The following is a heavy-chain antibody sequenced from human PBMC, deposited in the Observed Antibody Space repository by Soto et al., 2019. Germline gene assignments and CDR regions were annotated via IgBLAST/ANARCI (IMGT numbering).Heavy chain of an antibody. Sequence: QEHLVESGGGVVQPGGSLTLSCTASGFPFSSYTMHWLRRAPGKGLEWGGIMSFDGSSKYYADWLQGRIVISRDNSKDSLYLQMDTLRPDDTAIYYCARDTVTSLTPYQGFYYYGMDVWGQGTTVTVSS. D-gene: IGHD2-2*01. CDR1: GFPFSSYT. CDR2: MSFDGSSK. CDR3: ARDTVTSLTPYQGFYYYGMDV. V-gene: IGHV3-30*09. J-gene: IGHJ6*02.